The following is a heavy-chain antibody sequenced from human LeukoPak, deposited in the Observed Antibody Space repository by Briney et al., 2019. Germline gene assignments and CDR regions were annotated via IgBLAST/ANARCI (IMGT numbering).Heavy chain of an antibody. CDR2: IIPINRTA. CDR3: ARGGPVWQLVRDYYYYMDV. CDR1: GGTFSSYA. D-gene: IGHD6-6*01. Sequence: SVKVSCKASGGTFSSYAISWVRQAPGQGLEWMGGIIPINRTANYAQKFQGRVTITADESTSTAYMELSSLRSEDTAVYYCARGGPVWQLVRDYYYYMDVWGKGTTVTASS. V-gene: IGHV1-69*13. J-gene: IGHJ6*03.